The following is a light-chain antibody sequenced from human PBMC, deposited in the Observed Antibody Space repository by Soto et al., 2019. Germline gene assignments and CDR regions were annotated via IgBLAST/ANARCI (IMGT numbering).Light chain of an antibody. J-gene: IGKJ4*01. CDR2: GAS. CDR3: QHYNNWPPELT. V-gene: IGKV3-15*01. Sequence: EIVMTQSPATLSVSPGERATLSCRASQSVSSNLAWYQQKPGQAPRLLIYGASTTATGIPARFSGSGSGTEFTLTISSMQSEDVAVYYCQHYNNWPPELTFGGGTKVEIK. CDR1: QSVSSN.